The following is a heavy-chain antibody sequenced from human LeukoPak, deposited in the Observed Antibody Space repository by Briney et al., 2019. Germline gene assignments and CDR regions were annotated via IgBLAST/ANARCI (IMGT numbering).Heavy chain of an antibody. CDR1: GFSLGNSW. Sequence: GGSLRLSCAASGFSLGNSWMTWVRQVPGKGLEWVANIRQDGNEKYYVDSMKGRSTISRDNAKNSLYLQMNSLRVEDTAVYYCARGGGSAWYGNPFDIWGQGTLVTVSS. CDR2: IRQDGNEK. V-gene: IGHV3-7*01. J-gene: IGHJ3*02. D-gene: IGHD6-19*01. CDR3: ARGGGSAWYGNPFDI.